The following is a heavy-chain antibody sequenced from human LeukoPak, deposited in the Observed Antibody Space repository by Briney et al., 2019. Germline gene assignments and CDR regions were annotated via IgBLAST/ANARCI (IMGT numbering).Heavy chain of an antibody. Sequence: PSETLSLTCTVSGGSISSSSYYWGWIRQPPGKGLEWIGSIYYSGSTYYNPSLKSRVTISVDTSKNQFSLKLSSVTAADTAVYYCARHRRIAAGGTGLYYFDYWGQGTLVTVSS. J-gene: IGHJ4*02. CDR1: GGSISSSSYY. CDR3: ARHRRIAAGGTGLYYFDY. V-gene: IGHV4-39*01. D-gene: IGHD6-13*01. CDR2: IYYSGST.